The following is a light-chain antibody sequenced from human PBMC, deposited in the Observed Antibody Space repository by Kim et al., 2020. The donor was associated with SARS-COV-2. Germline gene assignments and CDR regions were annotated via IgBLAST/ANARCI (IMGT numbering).Light chain of an antibody. J-gene: IGKJ2*01. CDR2: GAS. Sequence: PGGKAPPPCGASQRVNNNYLAWYQQKPGQAPRLLIYGASSRATAIPDRFSGSGSGTDFTLTINRLEPEDFAVYYCQQYDTSSYTFGQGTKLEI. CDR1: QRVNNNY. CDR3: QQYDTSSYT. V-gene: IGKV3-20*01.